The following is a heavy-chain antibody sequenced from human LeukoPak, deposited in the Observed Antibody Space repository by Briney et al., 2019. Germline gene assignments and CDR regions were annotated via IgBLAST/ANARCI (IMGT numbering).Heavy chain of an antibody. CDR1: GITLSNYG. Sequence: GGSLRLSCAVSGITLSNYGMSWVCQAPGKGLEWVAGISDSGGRTNYAGSVKGRFAVSRENSKNILYLQMNRLRAEDTAIYYCAKTQGFFDHWGQGSLVTVSS. CDR2: ISDSGGRT. J-gene: IGHJ4*02. CDR3: AKTQGFFDH. V-gene: IGHV3-23*01.